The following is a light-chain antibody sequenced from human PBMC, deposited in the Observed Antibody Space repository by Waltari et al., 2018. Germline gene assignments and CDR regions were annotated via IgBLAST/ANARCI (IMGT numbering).Light chain of an antibody. V-gene: IGKV3-11*01. CDR2: DAS. CDR3: QQRSSWTPHT. J-gene: IGKJ2*01. Sequence: EIVLTQSPATLSLSPGETATLSCRASQSVGTYLAWYQQKPGQAPRLLIYDASNRATGIPDRFRGSGSRTDFTLTIDSLEPEDFALYYCQQRSSWTPHTFGQGARLEIK. CDR1: QSVGTY.